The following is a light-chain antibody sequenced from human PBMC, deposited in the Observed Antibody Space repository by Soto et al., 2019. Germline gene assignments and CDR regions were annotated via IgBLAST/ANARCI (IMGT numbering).Light chain of an antibody. CDR2: EDS. CDR3: GSWGSSLSANV. V-gene: IGLV1-51*01. J-gene: IGLJ1*01. Sequence: QSVLAQPRSVSAAPGQKVTIPCSGSSSNIGGNSVSWYQQLPGTAPNLRIYEDSKRPSGRPDRFSGSKSGTSATLGITGFQPGDEADYYCGSWGSSLSANVSGTGTKGTVL. CDR1: SSNIGGNS.